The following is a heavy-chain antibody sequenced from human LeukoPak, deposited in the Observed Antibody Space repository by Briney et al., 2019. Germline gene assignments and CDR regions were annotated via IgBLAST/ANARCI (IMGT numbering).Heavy chain of an antibody. J-gene: IGHJ4*02. V-gene: IGHV3-33*01. CDR1: GFTFSSYG. Sequence: GGSLRLSCAASGFTFSSYGMHWVRQAPGKGLEWVAVRWYEGSNKYYADSVKGRFTISRDNSKNTLYLQMNSLRAEATAVYYCARDQGLRRGGYYFDYWGQGTLVTVSS. CDR2: RWYEGSNK. D-gene: IGHD4-17*01. CDR3: ARDQGLRRGGYYFDY.